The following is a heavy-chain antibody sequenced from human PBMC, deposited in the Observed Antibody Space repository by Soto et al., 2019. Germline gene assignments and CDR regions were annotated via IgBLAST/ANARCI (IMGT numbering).Heavy chain of an antibody. D-gene: IGHD3-16*01. J-gene: IGHJ6*02. CDR1: GLIVSSKY. Sequence: EVQMVETGGGLSQPGGSLRLSCAVSGLIVSSKYITWVRQAPGKGLEWVSVIYTVGSTHYADSARGRFTISRDSSKNTLYLQLNSLRAEDAAVYYCTTYTGYGMDVWGQGTTVTVSS. CDR3: TTYTGYGMDV. CDR2: IYTVGST. V-gene: IGHV3-53*02.